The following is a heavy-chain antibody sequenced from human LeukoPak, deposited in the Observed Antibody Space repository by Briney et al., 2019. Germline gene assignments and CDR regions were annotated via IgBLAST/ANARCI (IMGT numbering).Heavy chain of an antibody. J-gene: IGHJ4*02. Sequence: SETLSLTCTASGGSISSYYWSWIRQPPGKGLEWFGYIYYSGTTNYNPSLKSRVTISVDTSKNQFSLKLSSVTAADTAVYYCARGVYIAAAQYGYWGQGTLVTVSS. CDR1: GGSISSYY. CDR3: ARGVYIAAAQYGY. D-gene: IGHD6-13*01. CDR2: IYYSGTT. V-gene: IGHV4-59*01.